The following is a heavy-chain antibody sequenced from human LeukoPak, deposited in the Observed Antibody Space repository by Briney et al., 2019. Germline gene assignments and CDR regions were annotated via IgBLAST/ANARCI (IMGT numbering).Heavy chain of an antibody. CDR2: IWSDGNNK. J-gene: IGHJ4*02. D-gene: IGHD6-13*01. CDR1: GFTFSSYA. Sequence: GESLRLSCAASGFTFSSYAMHWVRQAPGKGLEWAAIIWSDGNNKYYADSVEGRFTISRDTSKNTLFLQMNSLRAEDTAVYYCARGQPGVAAAGNLDYWGQGTLVTVSS. V-gene: IGHV3-33*01. CDR3: ARGQPGVAAAGNLDY.